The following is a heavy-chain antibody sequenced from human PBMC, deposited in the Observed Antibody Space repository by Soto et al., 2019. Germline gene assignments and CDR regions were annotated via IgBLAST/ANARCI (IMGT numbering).Heavy chain of an antibody. CDR1: GFTFHEYA. J-gene: IGHJ6*02. CDR3: TKGGYDLIYYFGMDV. Sequence: EVQLIESGGGWVQPGTSLRVSCVASGFTFHEYAIHWVRQAPGKGLEWVSGISSDGDTIAYADYVQGRFTVFRDNAKNSLYLQMNSLRAEDTALYYCTKGGYDLIYYFGMDVWGQGTTVTVSS. V-gene: IGHV3-9*01. CDR2: ISSDGDTI. D-gene: IGHD5-12*01.